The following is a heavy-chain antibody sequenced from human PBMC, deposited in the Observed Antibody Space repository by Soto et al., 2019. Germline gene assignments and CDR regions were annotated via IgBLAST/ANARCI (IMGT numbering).Heavy chain of an antibody. D-gene: IGHD2-15*01. V-gene: IGHV3-74*01. Sequence: EVQLVESRGDIVQPGGSLRLSCAASGFTFSSYWMHWVRQDPEKGLVWVSRINGDGISTSYADSVKGRFTISRDNAKDTLYLHMNSLGAEDTAVYYCARISQGTYCRGGNCYSDYWGQGTLVTVSS. CDR3: ARISQGTYCRGGNCYSDY. CDR2: INGDGIST. J-gene: IGHJ4*02. CDR1: GFTFSSYW.